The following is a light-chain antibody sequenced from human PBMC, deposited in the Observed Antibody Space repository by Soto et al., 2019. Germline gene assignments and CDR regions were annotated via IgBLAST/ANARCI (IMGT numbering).Light chain of an antibody. CDR1: QSVSTSY. Sequence: EIVLTQSPGTLSLSPGERATLSCRASQSVSTSYLAWYQQKPGQAPRLLIYGASSRATGIPDRFSGSGSGAXFXLXXXRLEPEDFAVYYCQQYGSVPLTFGGGTKVEIK. J-gene: IGKJ4*01. V-gene: IGKV3-20*01. CDR3: QQYGSVPLT. CDR2: GAS.